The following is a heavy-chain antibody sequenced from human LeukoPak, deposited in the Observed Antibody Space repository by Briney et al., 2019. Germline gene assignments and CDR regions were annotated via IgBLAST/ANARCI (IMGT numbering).Heavy chain of an antibody. Sequence: SVKVSCKASGGTFRIYAISGERQAPGQGLEWMGGIIPFFGTANYAQEFQVRVTITTDEYKSKAYVELSRLRSEDTAVYYCAREILRYSSGCYYFDYWGQGTLVTVSS. J-gene: IGHJ4*02. CDR1: GGTFRIYA. CDR3: AREILRYSSGCYYFDY. CDR2: IIPFFGTA. V-gene: IGHV1-69*05. D-gene: IGHD6-19*01.